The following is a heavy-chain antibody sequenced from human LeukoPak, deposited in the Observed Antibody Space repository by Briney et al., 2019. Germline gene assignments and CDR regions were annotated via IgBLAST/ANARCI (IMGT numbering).Heavy chain of an antibody. D-gene: IGHD3-22*01. CDR2: MSRDGRST. Sequence: GGSLRLSCSVSGFTFSSYTMHWVRQAPGKGLEYVSAMSRDGRSTYYADSVKGGFTISRDNSKNTLYLQMNSLRAEDTAVYYCAKGDYYFDSSGYPQFDYWGQGSLVTVSS. J-gene: IGHJ4*02. V-gene: IGHV3-64D*06. CDR3: AKGDYYFDSSGYPQFDY. CDR1: GFTFSSYT.